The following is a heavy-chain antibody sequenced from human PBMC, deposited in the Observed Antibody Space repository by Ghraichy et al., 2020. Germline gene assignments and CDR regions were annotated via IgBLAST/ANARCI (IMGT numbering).Heavy chain of an antibody. CDR1: GGSISSYY. V-gene: IGHV4-59*01. J-gene: IGHJ4*02. Sequence: ETLSLTCTVSGGSISSYYWSWLRQPPGKGLEWIGYIYYSGSTNYNPSLKSRVTISVDTSKNQFSLKLSSVTAADTAVYYCARTDGWYYFDYWGQGTLVTVSS. D-gene: IGHD6-19*01. CDR2: IYYSGST. CDR3: ARTDGWYYFDY.